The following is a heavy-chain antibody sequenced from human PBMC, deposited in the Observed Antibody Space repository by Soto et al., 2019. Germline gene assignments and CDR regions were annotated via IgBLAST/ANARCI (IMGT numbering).Heavy chain of an antibody. J-gene: IGHJ5*02. V-gene: IGHV4-34*01. D-gene: IGHD7-27*01. Sequence: PQNLSLTCAVYGGSFSSYYWNWIRQPPGKGLEWLGEINHSGSTNYNPSLKSRVTISLDTSKTQFSLKLTPVTAADTAVYYCAKGEGRLTGFWFDPCGVGPLVT. CDR1: GGSFSSYY. CDR2: INHSGST. CDR3: AKGEGRLTGFWFDP.